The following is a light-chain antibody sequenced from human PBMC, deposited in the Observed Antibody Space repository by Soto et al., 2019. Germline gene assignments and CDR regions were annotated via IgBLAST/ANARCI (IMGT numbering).Light chain of an antibody. Sequence: EILLTQSPGTLSLSPGERATLSCRASQSVSSSYLAWYQQKPGQAPRLLIYGASSRATGIPDRFSGSGSGTDFTLTIGRLEPEDFAVYYCQHYGSSPRTFGQGTKVDIK. V-gene: IGKV3-20*01. CDR2: GAS. CDR1: QSVSSSY. J-gene: IGKJ2*01. CDR3: QHYGSSPRT.